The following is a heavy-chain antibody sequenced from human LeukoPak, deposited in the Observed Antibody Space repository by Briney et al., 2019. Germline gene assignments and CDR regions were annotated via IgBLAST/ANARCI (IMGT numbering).Heavy chain of an antibody. V-gene: IGHV1-46*01. CDR1: GYTFTSYY. CDR3: ARDLRKSYYDSSGYPQPTYFDY. Sequence: GASVKVSCKASGYTFTSYYMHWVRQAPGQGLEWMGIINPSGGSTSYAQKFQGRVTMTRDMSTSTVYMELSSLRSDDTAMYYCARDLRKSYYDSSGYPQPTYFDYWGQGTLVTVSS. D-gene: IGHD3-22*01. J-gene: IGHJ4*02. CDR2: INPSGGST.